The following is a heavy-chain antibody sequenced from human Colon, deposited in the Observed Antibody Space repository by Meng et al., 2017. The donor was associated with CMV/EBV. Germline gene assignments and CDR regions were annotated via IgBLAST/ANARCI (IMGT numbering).Heavy chain of an antibody. CDR2: IYTSGRT. Sequence: QGQLQGSGPGLVKPSQPLSFPCRGSGGSIHSGTHYWNWIRQPDGKGLEWIGRIYTSGRTNYNPSLKSRVTISRDTSKNQFSLKLNSVTAADTAVYYCARDDDSGWYFDHRGLGSLVTVSS. J-gene: IGHJ4*02. D-gene: IGHD6-19*01. CDR1: GGSIHSGTHY. V-gene: IGHV4-61*02. CDR3: ARDDDSGWYFDH.